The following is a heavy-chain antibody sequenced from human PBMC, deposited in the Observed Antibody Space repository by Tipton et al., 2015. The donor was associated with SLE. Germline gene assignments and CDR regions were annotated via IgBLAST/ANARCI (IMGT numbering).Heavy chain of an antibody. CDR1: GYIFTNFW. CDR3: ARRTTGSCFDY. J-gene: IGHJ4*02. CDR2: IYPGDSDA. V-gene: IGHV5-51*03. D-gene: IGHD1-1*01. Sequence: QLVQSGAEVKKPGESLKISRKGSGYIFTNFWIGWVRQMPGKGLEWMGVIYPGDSDARYSPSFEGQVTFSVDKSISTAYLQWSSLKDSDSAMYYCARRTTGSCFDYWGQGTLVSVSS.